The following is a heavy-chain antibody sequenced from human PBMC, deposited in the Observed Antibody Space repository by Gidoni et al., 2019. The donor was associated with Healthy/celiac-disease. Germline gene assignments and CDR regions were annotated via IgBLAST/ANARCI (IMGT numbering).Heavy chain of an antibody. V-gene: IGHV3-33*01. CDR3: ARDSPEQQLVLDY. CDR1: GFSFSSYG. J-gene: IGHJ4*02. CDR2: IWYDGSNK. Sequence: QVQLVESGGGVVQPGRSLRLSCAASGFSFSSYGRHWVRQAPGKGLEWVAVIWYDGSNKYYADSVKGRFTISRDNSKNTLYLQMNSLRAEDTAVYYCARDSPEQQLVLDYWGQGTLVTVSS. D-gene: IGHD6-13*01.